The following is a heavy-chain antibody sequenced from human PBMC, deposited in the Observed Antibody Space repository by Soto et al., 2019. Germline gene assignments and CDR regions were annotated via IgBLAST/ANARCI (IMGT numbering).Heavy chain of an antibody. J-gene: IGHJ6*02. Sequence: GESLKISCKGSGYSFTSYWIGWVRQMPGKGLEWMGTIYPGDSDTRYSPSFQGQVTISADKSISTAYLQWSSLKASDTAMYYFASSVPQPPGKSQFHYGMGVLGQGTTVTVSS. CDR1: GYSFTSYW. CDR2: IYPGDSDT. CDR3: ASSVPQPPGKSQFHYGMGV. D-gene: IGHD1-1*01. V-gene: IGHV5-51*01.